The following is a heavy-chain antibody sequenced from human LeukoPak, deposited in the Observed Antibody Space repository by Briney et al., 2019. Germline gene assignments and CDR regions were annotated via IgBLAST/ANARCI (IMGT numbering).Heavy chain of an antibody. CDR2: ISTSNGDT. J-gene: IGHJ5*02. D-gene: IGHD1-14*01. V-gene: IGHV1-18*01. CDR1: GYTFTNSD. Sequence: GASVKVSCKASGYTFTNSDITWVRQAPGQGLEWMGRISTSNGDTNYAAKLQGRVTMTTDTSTSTVYMELGSVTLDDTAVYFCARDPYHRLGPPLDLWGQGTLVTVSS. CDR3: ARDPYHRLGPPLDL.